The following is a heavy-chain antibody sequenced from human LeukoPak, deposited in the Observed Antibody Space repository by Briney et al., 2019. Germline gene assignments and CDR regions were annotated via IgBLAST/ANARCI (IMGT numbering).Heavy chain of an antibody. CDR1: GFTFSSYA. J-gene: IGHJ4*02. CDR3: AKDPYSNPWGGRGPGTYYFDY. V-gene: IGHV3-30-3*01. D-gene: IGHD4-11*01. Sequence: QTGGSLRLSCAASGFTFSSYALHWVRQAPGKGLEWVAVISYDGSNKYYADSVKGRFTISRDNSKNTLYLQMNSLRAEDTAVYYCAKDPYSNPWGGRGPGTYYFDYWGQGTLVTVSS. CDR2: ISYDGSNK.